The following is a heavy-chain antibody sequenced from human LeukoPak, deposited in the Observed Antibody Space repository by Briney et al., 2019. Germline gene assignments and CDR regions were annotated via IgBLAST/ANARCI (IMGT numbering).Heavy chain of an antibody. CDR1: GASISGHY. CDR2: ISYIGST. J-gene: IGHJ3*02. V-gene: IGHV4-59*11. Sequence: KPSETLSLTCTVSGASISGHYLTWIRHAPGKGLEWIGYISYIGSTNYNPSLKSRVTISVDTSKNLFSLKLRSVTAADTAVYHCARDQISINALDMWGQGTMVTVSS. CDR3: ARDQISINALDM. D-gene: IGHD1-14*01.